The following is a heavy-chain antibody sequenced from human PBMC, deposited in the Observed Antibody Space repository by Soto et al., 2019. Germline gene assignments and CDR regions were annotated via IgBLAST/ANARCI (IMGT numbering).Heavy chain of an antibody. V-gene: IGHV4-31*03. D-gene: IGHD3-10*01. Sequence: PSETLSLTCTVSGGSISSGGYYWSWIRQHPGKGLEWIGYIYYSGSTYYNPSLKSRVTISVDTSKNQFSLKLSSVTAADTAVYYCASASRFHYYGMDVWGQGTTVTVSS. CDR3: ASASRFHYYGMDV. CDR1: GGSISSGGYY. J-gene: IGHJ6*02. CDR2: IYYSGST.